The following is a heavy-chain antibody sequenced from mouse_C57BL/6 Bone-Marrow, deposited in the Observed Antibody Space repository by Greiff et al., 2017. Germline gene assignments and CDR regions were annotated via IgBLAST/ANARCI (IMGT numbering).Heavy chain of an antibody. Sequence: VKLMESGAELARPGASGNLSCKASGYTFTSYGKSGGKRRTGRGLEWIGEIYPRSGNTYYNEKFKGKATLTADKSSSTAYMELRSLTSEDSAVYFCARKGREFAYWGQGTLVTVSA. CDR2: IYPRSGNT. V-gene: IGHV1-81*01. J-gene: IGHJ3*01. CDR3: ARKGREFAY. CDR1: GYTFTSYG.